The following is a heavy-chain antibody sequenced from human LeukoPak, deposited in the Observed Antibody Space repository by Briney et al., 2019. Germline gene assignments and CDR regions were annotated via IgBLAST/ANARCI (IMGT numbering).Heavy chain of an antibody. CDR3: ARGISDYGDYSQNWFDP. V-gene: IGHV3-48*03. CDR1: GFTFSSYE. CDR2: ISRSGNTI. Sequence: PGGSLRLSCAASGFTFSSYEMNWVRQAPGKGLEWVSFISRSGNTIYYADSVKGRFTISRDNAYNSLYLQMNSLRAEDTAVYYCARGISDYGDYSQNWFDPWGQGSLVTVSS. D-gene: IGHD4-17*01. J-gene: IGHJ5*02.